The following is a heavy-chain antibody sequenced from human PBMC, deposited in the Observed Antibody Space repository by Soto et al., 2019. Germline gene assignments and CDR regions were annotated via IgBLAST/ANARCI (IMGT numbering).Heavy chain of an antibody. CDR3: AKDRDGYNSVDS. Sequence: SETLSLTCTVSGDSIISGGYYWTWIRQHPGKGLEWIGYIYYSGTTCYNPSLESRLTISVDTSRNQFSLKLNSVTAADTAVYYCAKDRDGYNSVDSWGQGTLVTVSS. J-gene: IGHJ4*02. CDR1: GDSIISGGYY. CDR2: IYYSGTT. D-gene: IGHD5-12*01. V-gene: IGHV4-31*03.